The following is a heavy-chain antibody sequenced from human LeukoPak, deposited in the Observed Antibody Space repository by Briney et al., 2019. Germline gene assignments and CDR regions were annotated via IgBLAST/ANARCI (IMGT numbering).Heavy chain of an antibody. Sequence: PSETLSLTCAVYGGSFSGYYWSWIRQPPGKGLEWIGEINHSGSTNYNPSLKSRVTISVDTSKNQFSLKLSSLTAADTAVYYCARGWWGSGSYYHPPGYQDYFHYWGQGTLVTVSS. CDR1: GGSFSGYY. V-gene: IGHV4-34*01. CDR3: ARGWWGSGSYYHPPGYQDYFHY. J-gene: IGHJ4*02. D-gene: IGHD3-10*01. CDR2: INHSGST.